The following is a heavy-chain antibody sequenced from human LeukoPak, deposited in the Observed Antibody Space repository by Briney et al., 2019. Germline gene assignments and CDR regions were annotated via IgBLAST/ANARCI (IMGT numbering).Heavy chain of an antibody. V-gene: IGHV4-34*01. D-gene: IGHD5-24*01. Sequence: PSETLSLTCAIYGGSFSGYYWSWIHQPPGKGLEWIGEINHSGSTNYNPSLKSRVTISVDTSKNQFSLKLSSVTAADTAVYYCARSIGEMATDYWGQGTLVTVSS. CDR3: ARSIGEMATDY. J-gene: IGHJ4*02. CDR1: GGSFSGYY. CDR2: INHSGST.